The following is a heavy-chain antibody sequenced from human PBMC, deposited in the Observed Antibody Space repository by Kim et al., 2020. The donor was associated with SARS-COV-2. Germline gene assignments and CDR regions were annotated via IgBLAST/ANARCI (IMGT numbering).Heavy chain of an antibody. V-gene: IGHV4-31*03. J-gene: IGHJ5*02. Sequence: SETLSLTCTVSGGSISSRGYYWSWIRQHPGKGLEWIGYVYYSGSTYYNPSLKSRVTISVDTSKNQFSLKLSSVTAADTAAYYCASGVYNWNYRVRQQHWFDPWGQGTLVTVSS. CDR3: ASGVYNWNYRVRQQHWFDP. CDR1: GGSISSRGYY. CDR2: VYYSGST. D-gene: IGHD1-7*01.